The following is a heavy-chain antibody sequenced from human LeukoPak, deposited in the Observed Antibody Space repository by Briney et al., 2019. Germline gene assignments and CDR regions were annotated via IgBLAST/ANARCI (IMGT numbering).Heavy chain of an antibody. CDR1: GYTFTGYY. D-gene: IGHD1-26*01. CDR3: ARDSGVVGAILDY. V-gene: IGHV1-2*06. CDR2: INPNSGGT. J-gene: IGHJ4*02. Sequence: ASVKVSCKASGYTFTGYYMHWVRQAPGQGLEWMGRINPNSGGTNYAQKFQGRVTMTRDTSISTAYMELSRLRSDDTAVYYCARDSGVVGAILDYWGQGTLVTVSS.